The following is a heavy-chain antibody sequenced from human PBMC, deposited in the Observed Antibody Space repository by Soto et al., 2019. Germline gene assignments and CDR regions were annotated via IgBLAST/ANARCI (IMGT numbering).Heavy chain of an antibody. CDR2: ISGSGGST. V-gene: IGHV3-23*01. D-gene: IGHD4-17*01. CDR3: AKGGTRTTVTIFGY. CDR1: GFTFSSYA. J-gene: IGHJ4*02. Sequence: GGSLRLSCAASGFTFSSYAMSWVRQAPGKGLEWVSAISGSGGSTYYVDSVKGRFTISRDNSKNTLYLQMNSLRAEDTAVYYCAKGGTRTTVTIFGYWGQGTLVTVSS.